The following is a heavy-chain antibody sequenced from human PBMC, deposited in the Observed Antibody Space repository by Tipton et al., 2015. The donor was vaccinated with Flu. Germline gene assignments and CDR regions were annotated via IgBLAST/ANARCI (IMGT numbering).Heavy chain of an antibody. CDR2: VSHSGSI. CDR3: ATTVVSYLYYYMDI. CDR1: GGSIRIHH. D-gene: IGHD4-11*01. Sequence: TLSLTCTVSGGSIRIHHWSWIRQPPGKGLEWIGHVSHSGSIFYKPSLMGRVTISLDTSKNQFSLKLTSVTAADTAVYYCATTVVSYLYYYMDIWGTGATVTVSS. J-gene: IGHJ6*03. V-gene: IGHV4-59*08.